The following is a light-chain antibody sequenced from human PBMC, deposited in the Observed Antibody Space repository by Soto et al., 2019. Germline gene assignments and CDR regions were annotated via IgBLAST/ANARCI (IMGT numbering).Light chain of an antibody. J-gene: IGKJ4*02. CDR1: QSVSSY. Sequence: EIVLTQSPATLSLSPGERATLSCRASQSVSSYLAWYQQKPGQSPRLLIYDASNRATGIPARFSGSGSGTAFTLTISSLEPEDFSVYYCQQRFSWPPLTFRGGTKVEIK. V-gene: IGKV3-11*01. CDR3: QQRFSWPPLT. CDR2: DAS.